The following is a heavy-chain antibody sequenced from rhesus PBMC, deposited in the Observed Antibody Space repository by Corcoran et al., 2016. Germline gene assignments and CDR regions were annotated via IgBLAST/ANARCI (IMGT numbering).Heavy chain of an antibody. CDR2: IFPSNGNT. D-gene: IGHD4-29*01. Sequence: QVQLVQAGAEVKKPGASVKLSCKASGYPFTSYYINWVRPAPGQVLEWMGWIFPSNGNTGYAQKFQGRVTMTRDTSTSTAYMELSSLRSEDTAVYYCTRRLSSHYGLDSWGQGVVVTVSS. J-gene: IGHJ6*01. V-gene: IGHV1S9*01. CDR1: GYPFTSYY. CDR3: TRRLSSHYGLDS.